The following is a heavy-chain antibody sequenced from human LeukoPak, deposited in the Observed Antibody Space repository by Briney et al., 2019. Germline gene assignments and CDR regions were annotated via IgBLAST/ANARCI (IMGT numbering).Heavy chain of an antibody. CDR1: GGSISSGSYY. CDR3: ARQVAAAGTGYFDY. J-gene: IGHJ4*02. CDR2: IYTSGST. D-gene: IGHD6-13*01. V-gene: IGHV4-61*02. Sequence: SETLSLTCTVSGGSISSGSYYWSWIRQPAGKGLEWIGRIYTSGSTNYNPSLKSRVTISVDTSKNQFSLKLSSVTAADTAVYYCARQVAAAGTGYFDYWGQGTLVTVSS.